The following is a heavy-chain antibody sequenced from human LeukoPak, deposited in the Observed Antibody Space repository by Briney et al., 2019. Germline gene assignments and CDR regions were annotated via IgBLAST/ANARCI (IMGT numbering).Heavy chain of an antibody. Sequence: GGSLRLSCAASGFTFSNAWMSWVRQAPGKGLEWVSSISSSSSYIYYADSVKGRFTISRDNAKNSLYLQMNSLRAEDTAVYYCARSLYYYMDVWGKGTTVTVSS. CDR1: GFTFSNAW. CDR3: ARSLYYYMDV. CDR2: ISSSSSYI. V-gene: IGHV3-21*01. J-gene: IGHJ6*03.